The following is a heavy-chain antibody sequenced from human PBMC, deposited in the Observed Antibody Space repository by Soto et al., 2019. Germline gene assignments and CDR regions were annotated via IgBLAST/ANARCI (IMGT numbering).Heavy chain of an antibody. D-gene: IGHD1-1*01. CDR2: ISSDGNSD. Sequence: QVQLVESGGGAVQPGTSLRLSCVASGFNFRTYAMHWVRQAPGKGLEWMAVISSDGNSDWYADSMKGRFTISRDNSKDTLYLQMNSPRLEDTAVYYWAKEMGTDITTNVAQWGQGTVVTVSS. CDR1: GFNFRTYA. CDR3: AKEMGTDITTNVAQ. J-gene: IGHJ4*02. V-gene: IGHV3-30*18.